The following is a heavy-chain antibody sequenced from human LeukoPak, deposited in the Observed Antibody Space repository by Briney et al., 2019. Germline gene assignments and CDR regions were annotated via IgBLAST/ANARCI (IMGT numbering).Heavy chain of an antibody. V-gene: IGHV4-38-2*01. Sequence: SETLSLTCSVPGYSISSGFYWGWIRQPPGKGLEWIGNIYHSGNTYYNPSLKSRVTMSVDTSKNQFSLKLSSVTAEDTAVYYCAAAPKTYDSSGYYKTWGQGTLVTVSS. D-gene: IGHD3-22*01. J-gene: IGHJ4*02. CDR2: IYHSGNT. CDR3: AAAPKTYDSSGYYKT. CDR1: GYSISSGFY.